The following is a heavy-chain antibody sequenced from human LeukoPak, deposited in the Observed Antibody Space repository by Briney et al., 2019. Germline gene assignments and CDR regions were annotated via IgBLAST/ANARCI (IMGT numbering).Heavy chain of an antibody. J-gene: IGHJ4*02. D-gene: IGHD5-18*01. CDR2: IKQDGSEK. CDR3: AREVFSYGYEFDH. V-gene: IGHV3-7*01. CDR1: GFPFSNHW. Sequence: GGSLRLSCATSGFPFSNHWMSWLRQAPGKGREWVANIKQDGSEKYYVDSVKRRFTISRDNAKNSLYLQWNTLRAEDTAVYYCAREVFSYGYEFDHWGQGTLVTVSS.